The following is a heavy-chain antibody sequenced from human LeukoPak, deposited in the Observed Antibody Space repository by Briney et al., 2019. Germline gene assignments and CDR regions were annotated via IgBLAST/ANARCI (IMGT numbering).Heavy chain of an antibody. CDR3: ARDHDYYDRGGYYYGWGFDY. D-gene: IGHD3-22*01. Sequence: PGGSLRLSCAASGFTFSSYSMNWVRQAPGKGLEWVSYISSSSSTIYYADSVKGRFTISRDNAKNSLYLQMNSLRAEDTAVYYCARDHDYYDRGGYYYGWGFDYWGQGTLVTVSS. CDR1: GFTFSSYS. J-gene: IGHJ4*02. CDR2: ISSSSSTI. V-gene: IGHV3-48*04.